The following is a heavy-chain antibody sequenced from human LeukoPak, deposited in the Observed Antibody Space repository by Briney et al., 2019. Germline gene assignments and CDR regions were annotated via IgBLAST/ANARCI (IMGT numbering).Heavy chain of an antibody. CDR1: GGSISSYY. J-gene: IGHJ5*02. CDR2: IYHSGST. V-gene: IGHV4-59*12. Sequence: SETLSLTCTVSGGSISSYYWSWIRQPPGKGLEWIGYIYHSGSTYYNPSLKSRVTISVDRSKNQFSLKLSSVTAADTAVYYCARVRTTWSNWFDPWGQGTLVTVSS. CDR3: ARVRTTWSNWFDP. D-gene: IGHD1-7*01.